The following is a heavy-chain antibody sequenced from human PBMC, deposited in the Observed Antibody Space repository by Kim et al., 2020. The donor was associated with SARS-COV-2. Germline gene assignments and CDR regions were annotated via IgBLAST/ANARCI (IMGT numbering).Heavy chain of an antibody. Sequence: SETLSLTCTVSGGSINSGLYYWSWIRQRPGEGLEWIGYFYYSGSTSYNPSLKSRLTISVDTSKTQFSLRLSSVTAADTAVYYCARVLVTTDGKYYCYYA. CDR3: ARVLVTTDGKYYCYYA. D-gene: IGHD4-17*01. V-gene: IGHV4-31*03. J-gene: IGHJ6*01. CDR2: FYYSGST. CDR1: GGSINSGLYY.